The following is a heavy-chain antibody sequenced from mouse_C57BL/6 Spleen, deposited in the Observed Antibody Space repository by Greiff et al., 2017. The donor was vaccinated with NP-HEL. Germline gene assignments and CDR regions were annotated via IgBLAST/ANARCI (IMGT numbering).Heavy chain of an antibody. CDR3: TRGDSNYYGSSYWYFDV. D-gene: IGHD1-1*01. J-gene: IGHJ1*03. V-gene: IGHV5-9-1*02. Sequence: DVQLVESGEGLVKPGGSLKLSCAASGFTFSSYAMSWVRQTPEKRLEWVAYISSGGDYIYYADTVKGRFTISRDNARNTLYLQMSSLKSEDTAMYYCTRGDSNYYGSSYWYFDVWGTGTTVTVSS. CDR1: GFTFSSYA. CDR2: ISSGGDYI.